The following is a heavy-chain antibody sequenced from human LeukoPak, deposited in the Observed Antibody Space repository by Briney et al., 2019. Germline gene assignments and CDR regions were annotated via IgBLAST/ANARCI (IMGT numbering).Heavy chain of an antibody. Sequence: PGGSLRLSCAASGFTFSSYSMNWVRQAPGKGLEWVSSISSSSYIYYADSVKGRFTISRDNAKNSLYLQMNSLRAEDTAVYYCARDGGQYCSGGSCYSGSPDYWGQGTLVTVSS. CDR3: ARDGGQYCSGGSCYSGSPDY. CDR2: ISSSSYI. V-gene: IGHV3-21*01. J-gene: IGHJ4*02. CDR1: GFTFSSYS. D-gene: IGHD2-15*01.